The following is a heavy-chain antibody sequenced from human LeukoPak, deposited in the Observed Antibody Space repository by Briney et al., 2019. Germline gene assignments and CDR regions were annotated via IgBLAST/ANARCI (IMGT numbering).Heavy chain of an antibody. CDR2: ISASGGST. J-gene: IGHJ4*02. CDR3: AKDVGGDGDYFDY. CDR1: GFTFSNYA. V-gene: IGHV3-23*01. D-gene: IGHD3-16*01. Sequence: AGGSLRLSCVASGFTFSNYAISWVRQAPGKGLEWVSTISASGGSTYYADSVKGRSTISRENSKNTVYLQMKSLRAEDTAVFYCAKDVGGDGDYFDYWGQGTLVTVSS.